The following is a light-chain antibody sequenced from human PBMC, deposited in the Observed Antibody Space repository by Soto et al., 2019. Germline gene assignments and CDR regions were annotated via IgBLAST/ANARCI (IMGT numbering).Light chain of an antibody. CDR2: RNN. Sequence: QSVLTQPPSASGTPGQRVNISCSGSSSNIGSNYVYWYRQFPGTAPKLLIQRNNQRPSGVPARFSGSKSGTSASLAISGLRSEDDADYYCGGWDDSMSGPVFGGGTKVTVL. CDR3: GGWDDSMSGPV. J-gene: IGLJ2*01. CDR1: SSNIGSNY. V-gene: IGLV1-47*01.